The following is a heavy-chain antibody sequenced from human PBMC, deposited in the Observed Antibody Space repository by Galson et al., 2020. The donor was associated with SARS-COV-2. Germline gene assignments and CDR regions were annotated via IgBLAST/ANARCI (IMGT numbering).Heavy chain of an antibody. CDR1: GTSISSGSYS. CDR3: ARLHYGEGAPEAFDI. Sequence: SETLSLTCAVSGTSISSGSYSWNWIRQPPGKGLEWIGYISHSGGTYYNPSLKSRVTISGDRSKNQFSLRLSSVTAADTAVYSCARLHYGEGAPEAFDIWGPGTRVT. CDR2: ISHSGGT. V-gene: IGHV4-30-2*01. J-gene: IGHJ3*02. D-gene: IGHD4-17*01.